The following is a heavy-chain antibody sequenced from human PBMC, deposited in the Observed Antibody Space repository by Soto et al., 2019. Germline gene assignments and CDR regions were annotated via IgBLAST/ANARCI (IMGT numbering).Heavy chain of an antibody. V-gene: IGHV1-2*02. Sequence: QLHLVQSGAVVKKPGASVTVSCSASGYPVTAYYMHWVRQAPGRGLEWMGGINPATGAAKYTQTFQGRVTMPRDTSTGTGFRELSGLTSEDTAVFYCERGGGVGVAGSAAFDMWGQGTLVTVSS. D-gene: IGHD3-3*01. CDR2: INPATGAA. CDR3: ERGGGVGVAGSAAFDM. CDR1: GYPVTAYY. J-gene: IGHJ3*02.